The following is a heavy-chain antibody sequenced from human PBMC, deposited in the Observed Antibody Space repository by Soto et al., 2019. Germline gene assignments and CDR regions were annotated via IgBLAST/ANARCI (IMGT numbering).Heavy chain of an antibody. CDR2: IYYSGNT. CDR1: GGSVSSGSYY. CDR3: ARRVGGYYYYMDV. J-gene: IGHJ6*03. D-gene: IGHD2-15*01. Sequence: QLQLQESGPGLVKPSETLSLTCTVSGGSVSSGSYYWGWIRQPPGKGLEWIGSIYYSGNTYYNPSLKSRVTISVDTSKNQFSLKLTSVTAADTAMYYCARRVGGYYYYMDVWGKGTTVTVSS. V-gene: IGHV4-39*01.